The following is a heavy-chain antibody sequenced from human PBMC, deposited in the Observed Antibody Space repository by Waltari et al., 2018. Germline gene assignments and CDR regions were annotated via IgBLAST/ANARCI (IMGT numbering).Heavy chain of an antibody. V-gene: IGHV3-7*01. J-gene: IGHJ4*02. CDR1: GCTCGRSW. CDR3: ARDHVFRGDFWSGYYDS. CDR2: IKQDGSET. Sequence: EVQLEESGGGLVQPGGSLRLSCAAAGCTCGRSWMTWARQAPGKGLEWVANIKQDGSETYYADSLKGRFTISRDNAKNSLYLQMNSLRAEDTALYYCARDHVFRGDFWSGYYDSWGQGTLVTVSS. D-gene: IGHD3-3*01.